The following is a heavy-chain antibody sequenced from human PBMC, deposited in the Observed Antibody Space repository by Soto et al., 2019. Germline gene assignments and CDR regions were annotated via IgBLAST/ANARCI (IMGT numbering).Heavy chain of an antibody. CDR2: IYYSGST. J-gene: IGHJ3*02. Sequence: QLQLQESGPGLVKPSETLSLTCTVSGGSISSSSYYWGWIRQPPGKGLEWIGSIYYSGSTYYNPSLKSRVTISVDTSKNHFSLKLSSVTAADTAVYYCARLGRYYDSSGYGGLDIWGQGTRVTVSS. CDR1: GGSISSSSYY. V-gene: IGHV4-39*01. D-gene: IGHD3-22*01. CDR3: ARLGRYYDSSGYGGLDI.